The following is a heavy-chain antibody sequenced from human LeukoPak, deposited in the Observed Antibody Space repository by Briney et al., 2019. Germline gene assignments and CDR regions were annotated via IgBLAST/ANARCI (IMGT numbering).Heavy chain of an antibody. CDR3: ARDFSSSSTVYYYYYMDV. D-gene: IGHD6-6*01. V-gene: IGHV4-39*07. CDR2: IYYSGST. J-gene: IGHJ6*03. CDR1: GGSISSSSYY. Sequence: SETLSLTCTVSGGSISSSSYYWGWIRQPPGKGLEWIGSIYYSGSTYYNPSLKSRVTISVDTSKNQFSLKLSSVTAADTAVYYCARDFSSSSTVYYYYYMDVWGKGTTVTVSS.